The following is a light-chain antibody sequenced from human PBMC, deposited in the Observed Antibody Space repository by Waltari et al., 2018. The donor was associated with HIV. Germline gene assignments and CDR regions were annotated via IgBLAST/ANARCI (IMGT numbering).Light chain of an antibody. J-gene: IGKJ1*01. V-gene: IGKV3-15*01. CDR3: QQYNDWLSWT. Sequence: EIVMTQSPATLSVSPGQRATVSCWASQSISSNLAWYQQRPGQAPRLLVYDASTRVAGIPARFSASGFATEFTRTISSLQSEDFAVYYCQQYNDWLSWTFGQGTKVEMK. CDR1: QSISSN. CDR2: DAS.